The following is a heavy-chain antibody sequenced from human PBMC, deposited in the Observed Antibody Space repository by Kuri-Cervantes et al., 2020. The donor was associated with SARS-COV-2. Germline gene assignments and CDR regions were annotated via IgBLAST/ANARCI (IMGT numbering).Heavy chain of an antibody. V-gene: IGHV3-33*01. J-gene: IGHJ4*02. CDR1: GFTFSSYG. CDR3: ARNLRGYCSTLVFGY. Sequence: GESLKISCAASGFTFSSYGMHWVRQAPGKGLEWVAGIWYDGSNKYYADSVKGRFTISRDNSKNTLYLQMNSLRAEDPAVYYCARNLRGYCSTLVFGYWGQGTLVTVSS. D-gene: IGHD5-18*01. CDR2: IWYDGSNK.